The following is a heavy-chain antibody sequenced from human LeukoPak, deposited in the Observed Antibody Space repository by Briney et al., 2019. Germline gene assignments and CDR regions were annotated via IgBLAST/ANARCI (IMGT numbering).Heavy chain of an antibody. CDR1: GGSFSSYY. CDR2: IYYSGST. J-gene: IGHJ3*02. CDR3: AREAEYYYDSKGAFDI. D-gene: IGHD3-22*01. V-gene: IGHV4-59*01. Sequence: SETLSLTCAVYGGSFSSYYWSWIRQPPGKGLEWIGYIYYSGSTNYNPSLKSRVTISVDTSKNQFSLKLSSVTAADTAVYYCAREAEYYYDSKGAFDIWGQGTMVTVSS.